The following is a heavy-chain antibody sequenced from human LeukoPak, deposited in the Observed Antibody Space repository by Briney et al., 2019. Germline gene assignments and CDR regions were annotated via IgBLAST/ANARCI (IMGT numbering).Heavy chain of an antibody. CDR3: AKPGPPITMIVVVQMYYFDY. CDR2: ISGSGGST. J-gene: IGHJ4*02. CDR1: GFTFSNYA. V-gene: IGHV3-23*01. D-gene: IGHD3-22*01. Sequence: PGGSLRLSCAASGFTFSNYAMSWVRQAPGKGLEWVSAISGSGGSTYYADSVKGRFTISRDNSKNTLYLQMNSLRAEDTAVYYCAKPGPPITMIVVVQMYYFDYWGQGTLVTVSS.